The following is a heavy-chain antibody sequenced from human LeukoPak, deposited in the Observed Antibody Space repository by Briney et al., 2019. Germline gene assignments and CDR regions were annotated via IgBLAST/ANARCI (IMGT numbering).Heavy chain of an antibody. CDR2: IYWDDDK. Sequence: SGPTLVKPTQTLTLTCTFSGFSLSTSGVGVGWIRQPPGKALEWLALIYWDDDKRYSPSLKNRLTITKDTSKNQVVLTMTNMDPVDIGTYYCEHRGRSGYRFDPWGQGTLVTVSS. J-gene: IGHJ5*02. CDR1: GFSLSTSGVG. CDR3: EHRGRSGYRFDP. V-gene: IGHV2-5*02. D-gene: IGHD3-22*01.